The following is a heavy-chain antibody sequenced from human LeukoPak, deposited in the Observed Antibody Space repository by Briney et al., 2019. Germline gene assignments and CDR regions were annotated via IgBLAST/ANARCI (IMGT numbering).Heavy chain of an antibody. CDR3: AKDAQRGFDYSNSLEY. Sequence: PGKSLTLSCVASQFRFPFSHYGVHWVRQAPGRGLEWVAVIRSDGTNQYYADSVKGRFTISRDNSQNTVYLQMNSLRVEDTAVYFCAKDAQRGFDYSNSLEYWGQGTLVTVSS. CDR1: RFPFSHYG. J-gene: IGHJ4*02. V-gene: IGHV3-33*06. D-gene: IGHD4-11*01. CDR2: IRSDGTNQ.